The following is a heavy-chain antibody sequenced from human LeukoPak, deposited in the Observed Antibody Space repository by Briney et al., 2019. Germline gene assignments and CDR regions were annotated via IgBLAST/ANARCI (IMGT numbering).Heavy chain of an antibody. CDR2: INSDGSST. CDR1: GFTFSSYL. Sequence: QTGGSLRLSCAASGFTFSSYLMHWVRQAPGKGLVWVSRINSDGSSTSYADSVKGRFTISRDNAKNTLYLQMNSLRAEDTAVYYCAREGGSHIYQDAFDIWGQGTMVTVSS. CDR3: AREGGSHIYQDAFDI. V-gene: IGHV3-74*01. J-gene: IGHJ3*02. D-gene: IGHD3-10*01.